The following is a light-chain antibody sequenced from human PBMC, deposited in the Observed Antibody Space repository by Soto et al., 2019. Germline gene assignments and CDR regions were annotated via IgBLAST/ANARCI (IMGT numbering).Light chain of an antibody. CDR1: SSNVGSNT. CDR3: QSYDSSLSGWV. J-gene: IGLJ3*02. V-gene: IGLV1-44*01. CDR2: SDD. Sequence: QSVLTQPPSASGTPGQRVTISCSGSSSNVGSNTVSWYQQLPGTAPKVLIYSDDQRPSGVPDRFSGSKSGTSASLAITGLQAEDEADYYCQSYDSSLSGWVFGGGTKLTVL.